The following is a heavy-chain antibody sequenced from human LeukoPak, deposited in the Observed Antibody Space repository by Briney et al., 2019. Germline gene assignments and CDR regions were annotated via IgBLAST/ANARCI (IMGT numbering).Heavy chain of an antibody. D-gene: IGHD2-15*01. J-gene: IGHJ6*03. Sequence: SETLSLTCTVSGGSISSGSYYWSWIRQPAGKGLEWIGRIYTSGSTNYNPSLKIRVTISVDTSKNQFSLKLSSVTAADTAVYYCARSVYCSGGTCLMAYMDVWGKGTTVTVSS. CDR1: GGSISSGSYY. CDR2: IYTSGST. V-gene: IGHV4-61*02. CDR3: ARSVYCSGGTCLMAYMDV.